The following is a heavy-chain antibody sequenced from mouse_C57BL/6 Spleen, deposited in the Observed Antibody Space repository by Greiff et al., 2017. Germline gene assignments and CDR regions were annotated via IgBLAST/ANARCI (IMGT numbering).Heavy chain of an antibody. V-gene: IGHV14-2*01. D-gene: IGHD2-10*02. CDR2: IDPEDGET. CDR3: EGYGNSQYYYAMDY. J-gene: IGHJ4*01. CDR1: GFNIKDYY. Sequence: EVKLLESGAELVKPGASVKLSCTASGFNIKDYYMHWVKQRTEQGLEWIGRIDPEDGETKYAPKFQGKATITADTSSNTAYLQLSSLTSEDTAVYYCEGYGNSQYYYAMDYWGQGTSVTVSS.